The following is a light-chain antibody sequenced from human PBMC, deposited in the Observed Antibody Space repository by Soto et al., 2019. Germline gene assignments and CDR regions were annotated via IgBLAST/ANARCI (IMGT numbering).Light chain of an antibody. CDR2: EVN. J-gene: IGLJ1*01. V-gene: IGLV2-8*01. Sequence: QSALTQPPSASGSPGQSVAISCTGTSTDVGGYNYVSWYQQHPAKAPKLMIYEVNKRPSGVPDRFSGSKSGNTASLTVSSLQAEDEADYYCSSYASSSNVFGTGTKVTVL. CDR3: SSYASSSNV. CDR1: STDVGGYNY.